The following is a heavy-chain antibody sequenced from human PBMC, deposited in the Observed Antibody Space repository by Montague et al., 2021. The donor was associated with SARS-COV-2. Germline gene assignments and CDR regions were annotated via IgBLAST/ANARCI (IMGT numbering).Heavy chain of an antibody. V-gene: IGHV4-39*07. Sequence: SETLSLTCTVSGGSISSSSYYWGWVRQPPGKGLEWIGSIYYSGSTYYNPSLKSRVTISVDTSKNQFSLKLSSVTAADTAVYYCARDPGYNWGYYYYYGMDVWGQGTTVTVSS. CDR3: ARDPGYNWGYYYYYGMDV. D-gene: IGHD1-20*01. CDR2: IYYSGST. CDR1: GGSISSSSYY. J-gene: IGHJ6*02.